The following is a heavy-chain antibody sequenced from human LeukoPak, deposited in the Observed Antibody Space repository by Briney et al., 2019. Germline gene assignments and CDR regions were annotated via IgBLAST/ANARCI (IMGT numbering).Heavy chain of an antibody. Sequence: SETLSLTCAVYGGSFSSYYWGWIRQPPGKGLEWIGSIYYSGSTYYNPSLKSRVTISVDTSKNQFSLKLSSVTAADTAVYYCARDGSSGDSSGYYYGNWFDPWGQGTLVTVSS. CDR1: GGSFSSYY. J-gene: IGHJ5*02. CDR2: IYYSGST. D-gene: IGHD3-22*01. CDR3: ARDGSSGDSSGYYYGNWFDP. V-gene: IGHV4-39*07.